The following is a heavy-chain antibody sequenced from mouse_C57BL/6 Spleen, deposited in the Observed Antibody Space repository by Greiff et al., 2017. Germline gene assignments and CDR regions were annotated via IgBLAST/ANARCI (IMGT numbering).Heavy chain of an antibody. V-gene: IGHV1-15*01. D-gene: IGHD6-5*01. Sequence: VQLQQSGAELVRPGASVTLSCKASGYTFTDYEMHWVKQTPVHGLEWIGAIDPETGGTAYNQKFKGKAILTADKSSSTAYMELRSLTSEDSAVYYCTRGSLGGFAYWGQGTLVTVAA. CDR1: GYTFTDYE. CDR3: TRGSLGGFAY. CDR2: IDPETGGT. J-gene: IGHJ3*01.